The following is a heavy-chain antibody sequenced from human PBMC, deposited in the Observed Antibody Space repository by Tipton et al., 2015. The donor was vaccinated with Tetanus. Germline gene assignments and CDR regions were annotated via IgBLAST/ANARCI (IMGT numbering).Heavy chain of an antibody. D-gene: IGHD5-24*01. V-gene: IGHV3-30*03. CDR3: AGDRGMATILGCEFDY. J-gene: IGHJ4*02. Sequence: PLRLSCAASGFIFSTYGMHWVRQAPGKGLEWVAVISYDGTNKYHTDSVKGRFTISRDNSKNTLYLQMNSLGPEDTAVYYCAGDRGMATILGCEFDYGGQGTLITVSS. CDR2: ISYDGTNK. CDR1: GFIFSTYG.